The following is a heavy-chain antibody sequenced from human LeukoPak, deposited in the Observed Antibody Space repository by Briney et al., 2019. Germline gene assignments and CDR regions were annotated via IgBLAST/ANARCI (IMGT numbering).Heavy chain of an antibody. Sequence: GGSLRLSCAASGFTFSSYGMHWVRQAPGKGLEWVAFIRYDGSNKYYADSVKGRFTISRDNSKNTLYLQMNSLRAEDTAVYYCARDLGADCTNGVCPIDAFDIWGQGTMVTVSS. CDR2: IRYDGSNK. CDR3: ARDLGADCTNGVCPIDAFDI. CDR1: GFTFSSYG. J-gene: IGHJ3*02. D-gene: IGHD2-8*01. V-gene: IGHV3-30*02.